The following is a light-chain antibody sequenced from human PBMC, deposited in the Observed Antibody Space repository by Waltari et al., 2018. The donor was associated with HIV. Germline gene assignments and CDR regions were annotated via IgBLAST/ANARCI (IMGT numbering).Light chain of an antibody. Sequence: QSALTQPPSASGSPGQSVTISCSGTSSDVGGYNYVSWYQRHPGKAPKFLIDGVIKRPSGVPDRFFGSKSGNTASLTVSGLQAEDEADYFCSSYAGDYKLVFGGGTKLTVL. CDR3: SSYAGDYKLV. CDR2: GVI. CDR1: SSDVGGYNY. V-gene: IGLV2-8*01. J-gene: IGLJ3*02.